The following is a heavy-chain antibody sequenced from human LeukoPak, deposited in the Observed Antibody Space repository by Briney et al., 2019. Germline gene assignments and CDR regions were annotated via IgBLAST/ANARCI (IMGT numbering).Heavy chain of an antibody. CDR1: GDSITSRSYY. V-gene: IGHV4-39*01. CDR3: ARHNLYYYGSGSRANWFDP. CDR2: IYYSGST. J-gene: IGHJ5*02. D-gene: IGHD3-10*01. Sequence: SETLSLTCTVSGDSITSRSYYWGWIRQPPGKGLDWVATIYYSGSTFYNPSLKSRVTISVDTSKNHFFLKLISVTAADTAVYYCARHNLYYYGSGSRANWFDPWGQGTLVTVSS.